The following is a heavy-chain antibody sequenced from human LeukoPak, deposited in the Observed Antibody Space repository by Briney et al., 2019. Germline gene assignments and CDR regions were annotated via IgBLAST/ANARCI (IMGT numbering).Heavy chain of an antibody. CDR1: GFTFDDYA. Sequence: GGSLRLSCVASGFTFDDYAMHWVRQAPGKGLEWVSGISYNRDGIGYADSVKGRFTVSRDNAKNSLYLQMNSLRSEDTALYYCAKGAAAGIRGYFDYWGQGILVTVSS. D-gene: IGHD6-25*01. CDR3: AKGAAAGIRGYFDY. J-gene: IGHJ4*02. V-gene: IGHV3-9*01. CDR2: ISYNRDGI.